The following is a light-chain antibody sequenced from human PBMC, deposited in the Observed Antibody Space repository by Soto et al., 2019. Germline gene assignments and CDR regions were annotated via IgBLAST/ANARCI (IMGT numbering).Light chain of an antibody. CDR1: SSDVGSYNL. Sequence: QSVLTQPASVSGSPGQSITISCTGTSSDVGSYNLVSWYQQHPGKAPKLMIHEVSKRPSGVSNRFSGSKSGNTASLTISGLQAEDEADYYCCSYAGTPYVFGTGTKVTVL. CDR2: EVS. J-gene: IGLJ1*01. V-gene: IGLV2-23*02. CDR3: CSYAGTPYV.